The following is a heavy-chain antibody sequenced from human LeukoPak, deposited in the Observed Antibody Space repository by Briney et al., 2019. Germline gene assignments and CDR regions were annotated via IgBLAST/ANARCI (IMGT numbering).Heavy chain of an antibody. CDR2: IKQDGSEK. CDR1: GFTLSSYW. Sequence: GGSLRLSCAASGFTLSSYWMSWVRQAPGKGLEWVANIKQDGSEKYYVDSVKGRFTISRDNAKNSLYLQMNSLRAEDTAVYYCARVPLYSSGWYYFDYWGQGTLVTVSS. J-gene: IGHJ4*02. CDR3: ARVPLYSSGWYYFDY. D-gene: IGHD6-19*01. V-gene: IGHV3-7*01.